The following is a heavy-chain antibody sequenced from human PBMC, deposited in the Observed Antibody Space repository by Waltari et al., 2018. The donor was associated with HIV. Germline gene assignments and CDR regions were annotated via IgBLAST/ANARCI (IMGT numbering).Heavy chain of an antibody. D-gene: IGHD3-9*01. V-gene: IGHV4-61*02. CDR2: VYISGSA. J-gene: IGHJ2*01. CDR1: GGSITSGSYY. Sequence: QVQLQESGPGLVKPSQTLSLTCTVSGGSITSGSYYWIWIKQPAGEGREWIGGVYISGSANYNPSLRSRVTRSLDTSKNQFSLKLASVTAADTAVYYCARGLDILTGYYHWFSDLWGRGTLVTVSS. CDR3: ARGLDILTGYYHWFSDL.